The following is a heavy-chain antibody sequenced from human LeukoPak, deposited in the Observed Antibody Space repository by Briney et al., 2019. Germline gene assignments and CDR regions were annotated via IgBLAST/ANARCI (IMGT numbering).Heavy chain of an antibody. V-gene: IGHV3-53*01. CDR1: GFTFSSYE. J-gene: IGHJ5*02. CDR2: IYSGGSV. Sequence: GGSLRLSCAASGFTFSSYEMNWVRQAPGKGLEWVSTIYSGGSVYYADSVKGRFTISRDNFKNTLYLQMHSLRAEDTAKYYCARGVAAENYFDPWGQGTLVTVSS. D-gene: IGHD1-7*01. CDR3: ARGVAAENYFDP.